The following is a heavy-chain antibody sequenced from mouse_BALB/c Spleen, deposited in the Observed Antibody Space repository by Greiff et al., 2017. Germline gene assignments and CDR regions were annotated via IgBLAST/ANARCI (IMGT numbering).Heavy chain of an antibody. J-gene: IGHJ2*01. CDR1: GYTFTSYY. D-gene: IGHD4-1*02. CDR3: ARSLNWDYFDY. V-gene: IGHV1S56*01. Sequence: VQLVESGPELVKPGASVRISCKASGYTFTSYYIHWVKQRPGQGLEWIGWIYPGNVNTKYNEKFKGKATLTADKSSSTAYMQLSSLTSEDSAVYFCARSLNWDYFDYWGQGTTLTVSS. CDR2: IYPGNVNT.